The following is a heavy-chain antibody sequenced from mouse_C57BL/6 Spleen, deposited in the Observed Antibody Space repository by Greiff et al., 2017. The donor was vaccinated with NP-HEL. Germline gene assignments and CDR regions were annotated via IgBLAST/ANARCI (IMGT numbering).Heavy chain of an antibody. J-gene: IGHJ2*01. V-gene: IGHV1-80*01. D-gene: IGHD2-3*01. Sequence: QVQLKESGAELVKPGASVKISCKASGYAFSSYWMNWVKQRPGKGLEWIGQIYPGDGDTNYNGKFKGKATLTADKSSSTAYMQLSSLTSEDSAVYFCARNGYYYFDYWGQGTTLTVSS. CDR3: ARNGYYYFDY. CDR2: IYPGDGDT. CDR1: GYAFSSYW.